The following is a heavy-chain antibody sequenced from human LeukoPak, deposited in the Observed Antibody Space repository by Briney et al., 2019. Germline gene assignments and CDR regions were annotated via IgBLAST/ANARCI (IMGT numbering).Heavy chain of an antibody. CDR1: GGSISSYY. D-gene: IGHD5-18*01. V-gene: IGHV4-59*01. CDR3: ARGGGYSYGLYYYYYYYMDV. CDR2: IYYSGST. J-gene: IGHJ6*03. Sequence: PSETLSLTCTVSGGSISSYYWSWIRQPPGKGLEWIGYIYYSGSTNYNPSLKSRVTISVDTSKNQFSLKLSSVTAADTAVYYCARGGGYSYGLYYYYYYYMDVWGKGTTVTISS.